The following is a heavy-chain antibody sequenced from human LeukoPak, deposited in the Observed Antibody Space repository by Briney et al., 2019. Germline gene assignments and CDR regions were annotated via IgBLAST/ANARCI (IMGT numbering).Heavy chain of an antibody. CDR3: ARQGILWFGSVDV. CDR2: ISSSSSYI. V-gene: IGHV3-21*01. D-gene: IGHD3-10*01. J-gene: IGHJ6*04. CDR1: GFTFSSYS. Sequence: GGSLRLSCAASGFTFSSYSMNWVRQAPGKGLEWVSSISSSSSYIYYADSVKGRFTISRDNAKNSLYLQMNSLRAEDTAVYYCARQGILWFGSVDVWGKGTTVTVSS.